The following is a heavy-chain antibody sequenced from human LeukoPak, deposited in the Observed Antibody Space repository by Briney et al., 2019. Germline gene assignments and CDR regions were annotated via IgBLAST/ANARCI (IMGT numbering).Heavy chain of an antibody. Sequence: GGSLRLSCAASGFTFSSYAMSWVRQAPGKGLEWVSAISGSGGSTYYADSVKGRFTISRDNSKSTLYLQMNSLRAEDTAVYYCAKMEAWTTVTGSGVDYWSQGTLVTVSS. D-gene: IGHD4-17*01. J-gene: IGHJ4*02. CDR1: GFTFSSYA. CDR3: AKMEAWTTVTGSGVDY. CDR2: ISGSGGST. V-gene: IGHV3-23*01.